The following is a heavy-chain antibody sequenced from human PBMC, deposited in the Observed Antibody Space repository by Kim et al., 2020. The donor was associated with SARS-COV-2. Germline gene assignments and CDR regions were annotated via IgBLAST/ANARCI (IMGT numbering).Heavy chain of an antibody. J-gene: IGHJ3*02. CDR1: GYTFTGYY. Sequence: ASVKVSFKASGYTFTGYYMHWVRQAPGQGLEWMGWINPNSGGTNYAQKFQGWVTMTRDTSISTAYMELSRLRSDDTAVYYCAGEGYDSSGYYTHNWRKDDAFDIWGQGTMVTVSS. CDR3: AGEGYDSSGYYTHNWRKDDAFDI. D-gene: IGHD3-22*01. V-gene: IGHV1-2*04. CDR2: INPNSGGT.